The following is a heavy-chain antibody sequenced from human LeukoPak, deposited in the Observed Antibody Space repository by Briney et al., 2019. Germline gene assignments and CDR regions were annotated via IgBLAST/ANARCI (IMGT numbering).Heavy chain of an antibody. V-gene: IGHV4-30-4*08. D-gene: IGHD3-3*01. CDR2: IYYSGST. J-gene: IGHJ5*02. Sequence: SQTLSLTWTVSGGSISSGDYYWSWIRQPPGKGLEWIGYIYYSGSTYYNPSLKSRVTISVDTSKNQFSLKLSSVTAADTAVYYCARSTIFGVVIDSNWFDPWGQGTLVTVSS. CDR1: GGSISSGDYY. CDR3: ARSTIFGVVIDSNWFDP.